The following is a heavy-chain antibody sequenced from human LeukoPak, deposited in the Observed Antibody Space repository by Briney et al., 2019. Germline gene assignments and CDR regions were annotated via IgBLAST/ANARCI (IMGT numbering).Heavy chain of an antibody. CDR3: ARYRYYYGMDV. D-gene: IGHD1-26*01. V-gene: IGHV4-31*03. Sequence: SETLSLTCTVSGGSISSGGYYWSWIRQHPGKGLEWIGYIYYSGSTYYNPSLKSRVTISVDTSKNQFSLKLGSVTAADTAVYYCARYRYYYGMDVWGQGTTVTVSS. CDR2: IYYSGST. CDR1: GGSISSGGYY. J-gene: IGHJ6*02.